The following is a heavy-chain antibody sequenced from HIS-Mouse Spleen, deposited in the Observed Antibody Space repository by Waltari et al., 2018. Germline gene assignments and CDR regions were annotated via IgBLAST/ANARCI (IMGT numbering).Heavy chain of an antibody. V-gene: IGHV3-30*18. CDR1: GLTFSSYG. Sequence: QVQLVASGGGVVQPGRSLRRSCAASGLTFSSYGMPRVRLGPGKGLEWVAVISYDGSNKYYADSVKGRFTISRDNSKNTLYLQMNSLRAEDTAVYYCAKKPPPLPVRDAFDIWGQGTMVTVSS. D-gene: IGHD3-10*01. CDR2: ISYDGSNK. J-gene: IGHJ3*02. CDR3: AKKPPPLPVRDAFDI.